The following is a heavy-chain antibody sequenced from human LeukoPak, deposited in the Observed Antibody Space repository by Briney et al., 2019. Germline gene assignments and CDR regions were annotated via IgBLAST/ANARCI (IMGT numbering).Heavy chain of an antibody. V-gene: IGHV3-23*01. CDR3: AKGSSSGRPYFFDY. Sequence: QPGGSLRLSCAASGFTFSNYAMGWVRQAPGKGLEWFSVINGHSGDDTYYGDAVKGRFTISRDNSKTTLYLEMNSLRAEDTAVYYCAKGSSSGRPYFFDYWGQGSLVAVSS. CDR2: INGHSGDDT. D-gene: IGHD3-10*01. J-gene: IGHJ4*02. CDR1: GFTFSNYA.